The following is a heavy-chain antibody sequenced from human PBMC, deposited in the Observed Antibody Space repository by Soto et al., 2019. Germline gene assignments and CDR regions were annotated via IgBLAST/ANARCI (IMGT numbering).Heavy chain of an antibody. CDR3: LRVDWNDAGS. CDR2: TRYTSKWSY. D-gene: IGHD1-1*01. Sequence: SQTLSLTCPISGDSVSSPSATWEWIRQSPSRGLEWLGRTRYTSKWSYEYALFVKGRITISPDTSKNHFSLQLDSVPPEDRAVYYCLRVDWNDAGSWGQGTLVTVSS. CDR1: GDSVSSPSAT. V-gene: IGHV6-1*01. J-gene: IGHJ5*02.